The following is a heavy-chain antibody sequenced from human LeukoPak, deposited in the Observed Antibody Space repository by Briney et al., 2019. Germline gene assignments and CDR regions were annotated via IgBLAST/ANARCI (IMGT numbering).Heavy chain of an antibody. CDR2: INPRSGGT. Sequence: ASVKVSCKASGCTFTGYYMHWVRQAPGQGLEWMGWINPRSGGTNYAQKFQGRVTMTRDTSISTAYMELSRLRSDDAAGYYCARGNYYGSGSLYYYGMDVWGQGTTVTVSS. CDR1: GCTFTGYY. V-gene: IGHV1-2*02. J-gene: IGHJ6*02. D-gene: IGHD3-10*01. CDR3: ARGNYYGSGSLYYYGMDV.